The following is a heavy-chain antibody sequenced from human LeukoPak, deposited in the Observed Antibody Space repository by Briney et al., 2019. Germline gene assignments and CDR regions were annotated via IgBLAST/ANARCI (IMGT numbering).Heavy chain of an antibody. CDR1: GGSISSYS. D-gene: IGHD3-22*01. Sequence: SETLSLTCTVSGGSISSYSWNWIRQPAGKGLEWIGRIYTSGSTNYNPSLKSRVTMSVDTSKNQFSLKLSSVTAVDTAIYYCARASSGSYYYFDYWGQGTLVTVSS. CDR2: IYTSGST. V-gene: IGHV4-4*07. CDR3: ARASSGSYYYFDY. J-gene: IGHJ4*02.